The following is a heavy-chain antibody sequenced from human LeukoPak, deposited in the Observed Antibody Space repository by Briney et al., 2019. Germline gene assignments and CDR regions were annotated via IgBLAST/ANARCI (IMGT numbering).Heavy chain of an antibody. CDR1: GYTFTSYG. Sequence: GASVKVSCKASGYTFTSYGISWVRQAPGQGLEWMGWISAYNGNTSYAQKLQGRVTMTTDTSTSTAYMELRSLRSDDTAVYYCAIQRGANWGSRARYYFDYWGQGTLVTVFS. D-gene: IGHD7-27*01. J-gene: IGHJ4*02. V-gene: IGHV1-18*01. CDR3: AIQRGANWGSRARYYFDY. CDR2: ISAYNGNT.